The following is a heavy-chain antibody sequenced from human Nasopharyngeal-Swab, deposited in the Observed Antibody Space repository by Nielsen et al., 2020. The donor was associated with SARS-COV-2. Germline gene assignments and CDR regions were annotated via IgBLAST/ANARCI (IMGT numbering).Heavy chain of an antibody. CDR3: ARTAIEGGYYRGDAFDI. D-gene: IGHD3-22*01. Sequence: GESLKISCKGSGYRFLSHWVGWVRQMPGKGLEWMGIIYPGDSDTRYSPSFQGQVTISADKSINTAYLQWSSLTASDTAVYYCARTAIEGGYYRGDAFDIWGQRTMVTVSS. CDR2: IYPGDSDT. CDR1: GYRFLSHW. V-gene: IGHV5-51*01. J-gene: IGHJ3*02.